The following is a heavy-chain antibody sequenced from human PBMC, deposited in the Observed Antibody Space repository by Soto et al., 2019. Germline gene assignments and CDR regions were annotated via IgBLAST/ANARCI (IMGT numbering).Heavy chain of an antibody. J-gene: IGHJ6*02. Sequence: ASVKVSCKASGYTFTGYYMHWVRQAPGKGLEWMGWINPNSGGTNYAQKFQGWVTMTRDTSISTAYMELSRLRSDDTAVYYCARGGNYDILTGYYSSYYGMDVWGQGTTVTVSS. CDR2: INPNSGGT. D-gene: IGHD3-9*01. CDR3: ARGGNYDILTGYYSSYYGMDV. V-gene: IGHV1-2*04. CDR1: GYTFTGYY.